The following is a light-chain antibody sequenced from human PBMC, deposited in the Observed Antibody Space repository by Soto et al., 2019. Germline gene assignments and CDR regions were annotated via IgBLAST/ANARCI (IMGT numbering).Light chain of an antibody. Sequence: IVLTQTPGTLSLSPGERATLSCRTSQSVSSNYLAWYQQIPGQAPRLLIYGASSRAAGIPDRFSGSGSGTDFTLTISRLEPEDFAVYYCQQSGYSFWRFGQGTKVDFK. CDR1: QSVSSNY. CDR3: QQSGYSFWR. V-gene: IGKV3-20*01. CDR2: GAS. J-gene: IGKJ1*01.